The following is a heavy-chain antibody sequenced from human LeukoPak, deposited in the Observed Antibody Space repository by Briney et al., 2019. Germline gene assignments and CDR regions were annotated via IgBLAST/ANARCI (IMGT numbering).Heavy chain of an antibody. J-gene: IGHJ4*02. CDR3: ARDLILKIAAAGTGVVDY. V-gene: IGHV3-7*01. CDR1: GFTFSSYW. Sequence: PGGSLRLSCAASGFTFSSYWMSWVRQAPGKGLEWVANIKQDGSEKYYVDSVKGRFTISRDNAKNSLYLQMNSLRAEDTAVYYCARDLILKIAAAGTGVVDYWGQGTLVTVSS. D-gene: IGHD6-13*01. CDR2: IKQDGSEK.